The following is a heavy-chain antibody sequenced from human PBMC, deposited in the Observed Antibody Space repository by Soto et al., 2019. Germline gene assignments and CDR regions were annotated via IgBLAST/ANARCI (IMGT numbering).Heavy chain of an antibody. J-gene: IGHJ4*02. CDR1: GYTFTSYA. V-gene: IGHV1-3*01. CDR2: INAGNGNA. CDR3: ARNLAGGGSYCDY. D-gene: IGHD3-16*01. Sequence: QVQLVQSGAEVKKPGASVKVSCKASGYTFTSYAMHWVRQAPVQRLEWMGWINAGNGNAKYSQKFQGRVTITRDTSASTAYMELSSLRSEDTAVYYCARNLAGGGSYCDYWGQGTLVTVSS.